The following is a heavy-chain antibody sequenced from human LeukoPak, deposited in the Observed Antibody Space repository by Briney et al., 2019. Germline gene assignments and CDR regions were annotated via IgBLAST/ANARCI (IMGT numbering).Heavy chain of an antibody. Sequence: GGSLRLSCAASGFTFTTYWMSWVRQAPGKGLEWVANMKPDGSEIFYVDSVKGRFTISRDNAMNTLYLQMNSLRAEDTAVYYCARDQGVTATPFDYWGQGTLVTVSS. CDR2: MKPDGSEI. J-gene: IGHJ4*02. CDR3: ARDQGVTATPFDY. D-gene: IGHD2-21*02. V-gene: IGHV3-7*01. CDR1: GFTFTTYW.